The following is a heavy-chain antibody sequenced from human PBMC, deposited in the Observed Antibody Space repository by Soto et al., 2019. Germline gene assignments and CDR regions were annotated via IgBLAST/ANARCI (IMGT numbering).Heavy chain of an antibody. D-gene: IGHD2-15*01. CDR2: IIPILGIA. CDR1: GGTFSSYT. V-gene: IGHV1-69*02. CDR3: ARAANSNYYYYYMDV. Sequence: GASVKVSCKASGGTFSSYTISWVRQAPGQGLEWMGRIIPILGIANYAQKFQGRVTITADKSTSTAYMELSSLRSEDTAVYYCARAANSNYYYYYMDVWGKGTTVTVSS. J-gene: IGHJ6*03.